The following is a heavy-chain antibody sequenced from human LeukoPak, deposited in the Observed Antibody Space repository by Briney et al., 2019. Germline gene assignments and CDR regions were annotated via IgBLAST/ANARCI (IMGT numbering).Heavy chain of an antibody. J-gene: IGHJ4*02. CDR3: ARDKAVGPTLLDY. V-gene: IGHV4-34*01. D-gene: IGHD1-26*01. CDR1: GGSISSYY. Sequence: SETLSLTCTVSGGSISSYYWSWIRQPPGKGLEWIGEINHSGSTNYNPSLKSRVTISVDTSKNQFSLKLSSVTAEDTAVYYCARDKAVGPTLLDYWGQGTLVTVSS. CDR2: INHSGST.